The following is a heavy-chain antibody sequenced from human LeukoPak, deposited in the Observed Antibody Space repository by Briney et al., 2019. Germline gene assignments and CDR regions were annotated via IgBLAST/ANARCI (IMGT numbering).Heavy chain of an antibody. D-gene: IGHD5-18*01. CDR3: ARGSGYSYGFPGFDP. J-gene: IGHJ5*02. V-gene: IGHV1-69*01. CDR2: IIPIFGTA. Sequence: SVKVSCKASGGTFSSYAISWLRQAPGQGLEWKGGIIPIFGTANYARKFQGRVTITADESTSTAYMELSSLRSEDTAVYYCARGSGYSYGFPGFDPWGQGTLVTVSS. CDR1: GGTFSSYA.